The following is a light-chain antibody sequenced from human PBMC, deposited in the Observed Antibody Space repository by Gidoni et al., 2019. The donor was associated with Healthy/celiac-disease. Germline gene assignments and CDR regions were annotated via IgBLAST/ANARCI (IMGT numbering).Light chain of an antibody. CDR1: QSVSSN. Sequence: EIVMTQSPATLSVSPGESATLSCRASQSVSSNLAWYQQKPGQSPSLLIYGASTRATGIPARCSGSGSGTEFTLTISSLQSEDFAVYYCQQYNNWPLTFGQGTRLEIK. V-gene: IGKV3D-15*01. CDR3: QQYNNWPLT. J-gene: IGKJ5*01. CDR2: GAS.